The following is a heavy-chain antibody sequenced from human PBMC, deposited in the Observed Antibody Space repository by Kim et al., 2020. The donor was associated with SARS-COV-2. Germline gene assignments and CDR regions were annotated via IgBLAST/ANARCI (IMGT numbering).Heavy chain of an antibody. CDR2: IDPSDSYT. CDR1: GYIFTSYW. D-gene: IGHD3-22*01. Sequence: GESLKISCQVSGYIFTSYWISWVRQMPGKGLEWMGRIDPSDSYTNYSPSFQGHVTISADKSFNTAYLQWSSLKASDTAMYYCARGNAYDKSAYWGQGTLVTVSS. V-gene: IGHV5-10-1*01. J-gene: IGHJ4*02. CDR3: ARGNAYDKSAY.